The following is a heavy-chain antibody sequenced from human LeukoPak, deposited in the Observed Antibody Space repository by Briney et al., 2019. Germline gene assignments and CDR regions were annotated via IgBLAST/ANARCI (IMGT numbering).Heavy chain of an antibody. CDR3: ARDGYYDSSGYYD. Sequence: PSETLSLTCTVSYGSINSYYWSWIRQPAGKGLEWIGRIYTSGSTNYNPSLKSRVTMSVDTSKNQFSLKLSSVTAADTAVYYCARDGYYDSSGYYDWGQGTLVTVSS. J-gene: IGHJ4*02. CDR1: YGSINSYY. V-gene: IGHV4-4*07. CDR2: IYTSGST. D-gene: IGHD3-22*01.